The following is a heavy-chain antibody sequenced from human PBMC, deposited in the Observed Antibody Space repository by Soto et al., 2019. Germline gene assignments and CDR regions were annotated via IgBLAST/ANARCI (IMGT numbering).Heavy chain of an antibody. CDR1: GGSISSGGYY. V-gene: IGHV4-31*03. Sequence: SETLSLTCTVSGGSISSGGYYWSWIRQHPGKGLEWIGYIYYSGSTYYNPSLKSRVTISVDTSKNQFSLKLSSVTAADTAVYYCARSQLESGITGTTGWFDPWGQGTLVT. D-gene: IGHD1-7*01. CDR2: IYYSGST. CDR3: ARSQLESGITGTTGWFDP. J-gene: IGHJ5*02.